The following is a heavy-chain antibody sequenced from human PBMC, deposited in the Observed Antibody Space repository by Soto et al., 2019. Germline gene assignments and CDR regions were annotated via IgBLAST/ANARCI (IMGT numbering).Heavy chain of an antibody. J-gene: IGHJ4*02. CDR2: ISAYNGNT. CDR3: ARDHGIAPAGIGDY. D-gene: IGHD6-13*01. CDR1: GYTFTSYG. V-gene: IGHV1-18*01. Sequence: QVQLVQSGAEVKKPGDSVKVSCKASGYTFTSYGISWVRHSPGQGLEWMGWISAYNGNTNYAQKLQGRVTMTTDTSTSTAYMQLRSLISDDTAVYYCARDHGIAPAGIGDYWGQGTLVTVSS.